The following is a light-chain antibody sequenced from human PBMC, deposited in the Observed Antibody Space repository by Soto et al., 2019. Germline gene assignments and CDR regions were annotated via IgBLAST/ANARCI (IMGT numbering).Light chain of an antibody. V-gene: IGKV3-20*01. CDR2: GAS. CDR1: ETVTSNY. J-gene: IGKJ1*01. CDR3: QQYGSSPGT. Sequence: EIVLTQSPDILSLSPGERATLSCRASETVTSNYLAWYQQKPGQAPRLLIYGASNRATGIPDRFSGSGSGTDFTLTISGLEPEDFAVYYCQQYGSSPGTFGQGTKVDIK.